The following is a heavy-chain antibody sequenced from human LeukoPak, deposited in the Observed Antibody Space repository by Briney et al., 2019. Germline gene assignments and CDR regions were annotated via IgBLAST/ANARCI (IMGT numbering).Heavy chain of an antibody. Sequence: SETLSLTCTVSGGSISSSSYYWGWIRRPPGKGLEWIGSIYYSGSTYYNPSLKSRVTISVDTSKNQFSLKLSSVTAADTAVYYCARGGLIAVAGTFDYWGQGTLVTVSS. CDR1: GGSISSSSYY. CDR3: ARGGLIAVAGTFDY. D-gene: IGHD6-19*01. J-gene: IGHJ4*02. CDR2: IYYSGST. V-gene: IGHV4-39*01.